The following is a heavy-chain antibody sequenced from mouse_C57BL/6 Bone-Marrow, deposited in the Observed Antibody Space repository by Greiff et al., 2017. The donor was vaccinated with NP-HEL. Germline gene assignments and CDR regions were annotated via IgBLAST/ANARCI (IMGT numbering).Heavy chain of an antibody. CDR1: GYTFTSYW. CDR2: IDPSDSYT. Sequence: QVQLQQPGAELVRPGTSVKLSCKASGYTFTSYWMHWVKQRPGQGLEWIGVIDPSDSYTNYNQKFKGKATLTVDTYSSTSYMQLSSLTSEDSAVYYCGEKGPYYFDYWGQGTTLTVSS. V-gene: IGHV1-59*01. J-gene: IGHJ2*01. CDR3: GEKGPYYFDY.